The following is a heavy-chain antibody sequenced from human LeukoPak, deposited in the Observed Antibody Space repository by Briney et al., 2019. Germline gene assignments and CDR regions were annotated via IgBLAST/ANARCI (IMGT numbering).Heavy chain of an antibody. CDR1: GGTFSSYA. V-gene: IGHV1-18*01. J-gene: IGHJ4*02. CDR3: ARAVDYGDYLDY. CDR2: ISAYNGNT. Sequence: ASVKVSCKASGGTFSSYAISWVRQAPGQGLEWMGWISAYNGNTNYAQKLQGRVTMTTDTSTSTAYMELRSLRSDDTAVYYCARAVDYGDYLDYWGQGTLVTVSS. D-gene: IGHD4-17*01.